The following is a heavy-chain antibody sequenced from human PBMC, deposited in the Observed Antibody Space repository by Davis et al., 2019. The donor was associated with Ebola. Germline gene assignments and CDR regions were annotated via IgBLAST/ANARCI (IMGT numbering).Heavy chain of an antibody. V-gene: IGHV1-69*13. J-gene: IGHJ4*02. CDR1: GGTFSSYA. Sequence: SVKVSCKASGGTFSSYAISWVRQAPGQGLEWMGGIIPIFGTANYAQKFQGRVTITADESTRTVYMEMRSLRPEDTAVYYCARIDSSGSFDYWGQGTLVTVSS. CDR2: IIPIFGTA. D-gene: IGHD3-22*01. CDR3: ARIDSSGSFDY.